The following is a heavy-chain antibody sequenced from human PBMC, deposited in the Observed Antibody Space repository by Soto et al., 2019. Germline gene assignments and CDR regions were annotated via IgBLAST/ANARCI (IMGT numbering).Heavy chain of an antibody. D-gene: IGHD3-22*01. J-gene: IGHJ4*02. CDR2: ISYDGSNK. V-gene: IGHV3-30-3*01. CDR1: GFTFSSYA. Sequence: PWGSLRLSCAASGFTFSSYAMHWVRQAPGKGLEWVAVISYDGSNKYYADSVKGRFTISRDNSKNTLYPQMNSLRAEDTAVYYCAREDSSGSPDYWGQGTLVTVSP. CDR3: AREDSSGSPDY.